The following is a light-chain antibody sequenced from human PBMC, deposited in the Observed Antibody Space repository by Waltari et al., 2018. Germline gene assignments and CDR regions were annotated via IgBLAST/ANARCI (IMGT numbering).Light chain of an antibody. J-gene: IGLJ3*02. CDR1: NIENNY. CDR2: DND. Sequence: QSVLTQPPSVSAAPGQRVTISCSNIENNYVSWYQQLPGTAPKLLIYDNDKRPSVIPDRFSGSKSGTSATLGITGLQTGDEADYYCGAWDISLSAWVFGGGTKLTVL. V-gene: IGLV1-51*01. CDR3: GAWDISLSAWV.